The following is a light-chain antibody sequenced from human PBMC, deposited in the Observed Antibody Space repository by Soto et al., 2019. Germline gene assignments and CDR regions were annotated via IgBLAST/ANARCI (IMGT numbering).Light chain of an antibody. Sequence: DIVLTQSPGTLSLSPGERATLSCRASQSVATQFFTCSQQRPGQAPRVLIYGTSTRATGIPDRFSGSGSGTDFTLTISTPEPEDFAVYYCQQYTSSSGYSFGQGTKLEIK. CDR1: QSVATQF. J-gene: IGKJ2*03. CDR2: GTS. CDR3: QQYTSSSGYS. V-gene: IGKV3-20*01.